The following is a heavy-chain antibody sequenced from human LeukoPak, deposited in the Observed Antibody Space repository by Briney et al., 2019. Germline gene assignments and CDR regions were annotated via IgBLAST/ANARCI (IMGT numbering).Heavy chain of an antibody. CDR1: GFTFSSYG. D-gene: IGHD1-26*01. V-gene: IGHV3-30*03. CDR2: ISYDGSNK. Sequence: PGGSLRLSCAASGFTFSSYGMHWVRQAPGKGLEWVAVISYDGSNKYYADSVKGRFTISRDNSKNTLYLQMNSLRAEDTAVYYCATMEATGYFDYWGQGTLVTVSS. J-gene: IGHJ4*02. CDR3: ATMEATGYFDY.